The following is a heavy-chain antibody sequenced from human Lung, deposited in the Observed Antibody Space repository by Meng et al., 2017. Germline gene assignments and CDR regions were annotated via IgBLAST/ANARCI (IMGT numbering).Heavy chain of an antibody. CDR1: GGFFSGYY. J-gene: IGHJ4*02. CDR3: VRRTYSSGWYFDY. V-gene: IGHV4-34*02. Sequence: QGQLQQVGAGLLKPSETLSLTCAVYGGFFSGYYWSWIRQPPGKGLEWIGEIIDSGSTNYNPSLKSRVTISVDTSRNQFSLRVTSVTAADRAVYYCVRRTYSSGWYFDYWGQGTLVTVSS. CDR2: IIDSGST. D-gene: IGHD6-19*01.